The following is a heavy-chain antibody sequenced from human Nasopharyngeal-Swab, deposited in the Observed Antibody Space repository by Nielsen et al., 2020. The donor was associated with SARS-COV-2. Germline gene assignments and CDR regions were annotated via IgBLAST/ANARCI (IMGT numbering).Heavy chain of an antibody. CDR2: IYYSGST. V-gene: IGHV4-39*07. CDR3: ARLSSTGSIYYFDY. Sequence: WIRQPSGKGLEWIGSIYYSGSTYYNPPLKSRVTISVDTSKNQFSLKLSSVTAADTAVYYCARLSSTGSIYYFDYWGQGTLVTVSS. J-gene: IGHJ4*02. D-gene: IGHD1-1*01.